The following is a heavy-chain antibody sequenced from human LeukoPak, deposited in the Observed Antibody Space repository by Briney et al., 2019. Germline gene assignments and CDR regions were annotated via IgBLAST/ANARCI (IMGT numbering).Heavy chain of an antibody. D-gene: IGHD2-15*01. J-gene: IGHJ3*01. Sequence: GGSLRLSCAASGFTVSSNYMSWVRQAPGKGLEWVSAISGSGGSTYYADSVKGRFTISRDNSKNTLYLQMNSLRAEDTAVYYCAKSEGGYSSGFFGTWGQGTMVTVSS. CDR3: AKSEGGYSSGFFGT. V-gene: IGHV3-23*01. CDR1: GFTVSSNY. CDR2: ISGSGGST.